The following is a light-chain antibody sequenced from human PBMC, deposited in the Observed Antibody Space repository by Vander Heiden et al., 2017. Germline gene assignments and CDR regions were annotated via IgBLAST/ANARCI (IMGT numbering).Light chain of an antibody. CDR3: QQYSSSLWT. Sequence: EIVLTQSPAPPSLSPGERATLSCRSSQSVSSSYLAWYQQQPGQAPMLLIYGASSRATGIPDRFSGSGSGTDFTLTISRLEPEDFAVYYCQQYSSSLWTFGQGTKVEIK. V-gene: IGKV3-20*01. J-gene: IGKJ1*01. CDR2: GAS. CDR1: QSVSSSY.